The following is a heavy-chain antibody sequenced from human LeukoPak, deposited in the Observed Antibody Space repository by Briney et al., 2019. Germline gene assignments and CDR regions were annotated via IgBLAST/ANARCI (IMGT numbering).Heavy chain of an antibody. D-gene: IGHD3-22*01. CDR1: GLILSSNY. Sequence: PGGSLRLSRASSGLILSSNYMGGVRQAPAKGLEWVSVISNGGNTCYADSVKGRFTISRDNSKNTLYLQMNSLRAEDTAVYYCARADCYDSSGYLGAFDIWGQGTMVTVSS. CDR3: ARADCYDSSGYLGAFDI. CDR2: ISNGGNT. J-gene: IGHJ3*02. V-gene: IGHV3-53*05.